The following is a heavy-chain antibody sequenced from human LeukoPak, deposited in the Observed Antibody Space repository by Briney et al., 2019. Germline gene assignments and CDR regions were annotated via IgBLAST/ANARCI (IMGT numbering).Heavy chain of an antibody. CDR1: GYTFTSYD. V-gene: IGHV1-8*01. CDR3: ARARGSSGWYRGVYYYMDV. J-gene: IGHJ6*03. Sequence: ASVKVSCKASGYTFTSYDINWVRQATGQGLEWMGWMNPNSGNTGYAQKFQGRVTMTRNTYISTAYMELSSLRSEDTAVYYCARARGSSGWYRGVYYYMDVWGKGTTVTVSS. CDR2: MNPNSGNT. D-gene: IGHD6-19*01.